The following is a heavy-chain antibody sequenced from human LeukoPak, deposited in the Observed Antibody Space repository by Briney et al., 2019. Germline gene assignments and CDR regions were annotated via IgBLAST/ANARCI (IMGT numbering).Heavy chain of an antibody. V-gene: IGHV1-18*01. CDR1: GYTFTSYG. CDR3: ARGNYDYVWGSYRFRWGSNDY. CDR2: ISAYNGNT. Sequence: GASVKVSCKASGYTFTSYGISWVRQAPGQGLEWMGWISAYNGNTNYAQKLQGRVTMTTDTSTSTAYMELRSLRSDDTAVYYCARGNYDYVWGSYRFRWGSNDYWGQGTLVTVSS. D-gene: IGHD3-16*02. J-gene: IGHJ4*02.